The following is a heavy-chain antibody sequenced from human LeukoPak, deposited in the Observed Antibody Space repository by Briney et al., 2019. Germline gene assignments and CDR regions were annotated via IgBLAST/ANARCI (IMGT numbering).Heavy chain of an antibody. J-gene: IGHJ3*02. V-gene: IGHV3-23*01. D-gene: IGHD6-13*01. CDR3: ARGVRVSFDI. CDR2: ISGRDGST. Sequence: GGSLRLSCAASGFTFNGYGMHWVRQAPGKGLEWVSAISGRDGSTYYADSVKGRLTISRDNSKNTLYLQMNSPRAEDTAVYYCARGVRVSFDIWGQGTMVTVSS. CDR1: GFTFNGYG.